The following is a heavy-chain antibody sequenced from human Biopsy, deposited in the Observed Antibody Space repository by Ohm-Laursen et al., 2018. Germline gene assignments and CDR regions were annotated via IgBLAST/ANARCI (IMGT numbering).Heavy chain of an antibody. D-gene: IGHD6-19*01. V-gene: IGHV3-9*01. Sequence: SLRLSCAASGFRFDGYAMQWVRQAPGKGLEWVSGISWSSGTIGYADSVKGRFTVSRDNAKNSLFLQMNSLRVEDTALYYCVKSAYSSGFWEASDYWGQGTLVTVSS. J-gene: IGHJ4*02. CDR2: ISWSSGTI. CDR1: GFRFDGYA. CDR3: VKSAYSSGFWEASDY.